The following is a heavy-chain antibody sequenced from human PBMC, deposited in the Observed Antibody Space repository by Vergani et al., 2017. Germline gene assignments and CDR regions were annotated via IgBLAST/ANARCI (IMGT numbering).Heavy chain of an antibody. CDR1: GGSISSSRYY. D-gene: IGHD5-24*01. J-gene: IGHJ4*02. CDR3: ATCPGVWLQGFFDD. CDR2: IYYSGST. Sequence: QLQLQESGPGLVKPSETLSLTCTVSGGSISSSRYYWGWIRQPPGKGLEWIGSIYYSGSTNYNPSLKSRVTISVDTSKNQFSLKLSSVTAADTAVYYCATCPGVWLQGFFDDWGQGTLVTVSS. V-gene: IGHV4-39*01.